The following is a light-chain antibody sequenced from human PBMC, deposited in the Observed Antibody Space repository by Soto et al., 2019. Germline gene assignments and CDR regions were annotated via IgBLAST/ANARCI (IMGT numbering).Light chain of an antibody. V-gene: IGLV1-40*01. J-gene: IGLJ1*01. CDR1: SSNIGAGYD. Sequence: QSVLTQPPSVSGAPGQRVTISCTGSSSNIGAGYDVHWYQQLPGTAPKLLIYGNSNRPSGVPDRFSGSKSGTSASLATTGLQAEDEADYYCQSYDSSLSAYVFGTGTKVTV. CDR2: GNS. CDR3: QSYDSSLSAYV.